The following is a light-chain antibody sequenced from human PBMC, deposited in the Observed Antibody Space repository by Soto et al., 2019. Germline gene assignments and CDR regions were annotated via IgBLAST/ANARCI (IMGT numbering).Light chain of an antibody. CDR2: YDD. CDR3: AAWDDSLNVVV. CDR1: SSNIGNNA. V-gene: IGLV1-36*01. Sequence: QSVLTQPPSVSEAPRQRVTISCSGSSSNIGNNAVNWYQQLPGKAPKLLIYYDDLLPSGVSDRFYGSKSGTSASLAISGLQSEDEADYYWAAWDDSLNVVVFGGGTKLTVL. J-gene: IGLJ2*01.